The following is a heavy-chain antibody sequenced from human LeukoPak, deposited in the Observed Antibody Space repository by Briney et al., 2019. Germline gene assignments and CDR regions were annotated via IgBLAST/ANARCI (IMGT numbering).Heavy chain of an antibody. V-gene: IGHV1-69*13. CDR1: GGTFSSYA. CDR3: ARGASWELLLSYFDY. CDR2: IIPIFGTA. Sequence: SVKVSCKASGGTFSSYAISWVRQAPGQGLEWMGGIIPIFGTANCAQKFQGRVTITADESTSTAYMELSSLRSEDTAVYYCARGASWELLLSYFDYWGQGTLVTVSS. J-gene: IGHJ4*02. D-gene: IGHD1-26*01.